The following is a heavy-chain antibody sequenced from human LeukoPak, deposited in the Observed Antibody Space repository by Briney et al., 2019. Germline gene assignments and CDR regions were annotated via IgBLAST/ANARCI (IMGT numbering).Heavy chain of an antibody. D-gene: IGHD2-2*01. V-gene: IGHV3-7*01. J-gene: IGHJ1*01. CDR2: VKQDGTEK. Sequence: GGSLRLSCVASGFRFGRDWISWVRQAPGKGLEWVACVKQDGTEKNYVVSVWGRFTVSVDNGKNSLYLQMNSLRAEDTAKYYCATLDSTKSVLWGRGTAVIVSS. CDR1: GFRFGRDW. CDR3: ATLDSTKSVL.